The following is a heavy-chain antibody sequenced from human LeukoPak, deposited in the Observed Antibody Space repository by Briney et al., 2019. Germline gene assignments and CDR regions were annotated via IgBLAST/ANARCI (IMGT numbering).Heavy chain of an antibody. CDR2: ISGSGTDT. Sequence: GGSLRLSCVASGFEFSIHDMSWGRQAPGKGPEWVSSISGSGTDTYYTDSVKGRFTISTDTSKNTLYMQMNNLRVEDTAVYYCVKGFHFDWWGQGTLVTVSS. J-gene: IGHJ4*02. CDR1: GFEFSIHD. V-gene: IGHV3-23*01. CDR3: VKGFHFDW.